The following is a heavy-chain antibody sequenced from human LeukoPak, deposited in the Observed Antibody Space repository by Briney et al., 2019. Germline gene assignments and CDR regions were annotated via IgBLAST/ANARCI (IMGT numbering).Heavy chain of an antibody. J-gene: IGHJ3*02. Sequence: GESLKISCKGSGYSFTSYWIGWARQMPGKGLEWMGIIYPGDPDTRYSPSFQGQVTISADKSISTAYLQWSSLKASDTAMYYCARHGARIAAAGTDAFDIWGQGTMVTVSS. CDR1: GYSFTSYW. V-gene: IGHV5-51*01. CDR3: ARHGARIAAAGTDAFDI. D-gene: IGHD6-13*01. CDR2: IYPGDPDT.